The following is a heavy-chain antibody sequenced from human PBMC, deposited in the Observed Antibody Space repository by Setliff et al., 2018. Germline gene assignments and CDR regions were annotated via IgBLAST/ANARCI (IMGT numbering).Heavy chain of an antibody. Sequence: ASVKVSCKASGYTFTSYGVHWVRQAPGQRLEWMGWINAANGKTKYSQKFQGRVTITRDTSTSTAYMELKSLRPDDTAVYYCARDRSNIVVVPSGAKFDPWGQGTLVTVSS. V-gene: IGHV1-3*01. J-gene: IGHJ5*02. CDR1: GYTFTSYG. D-gene: IGHD2-2*01. CDR3: ARDRSNIVVVPSGAKFDP. CDR2: INAANGKT.